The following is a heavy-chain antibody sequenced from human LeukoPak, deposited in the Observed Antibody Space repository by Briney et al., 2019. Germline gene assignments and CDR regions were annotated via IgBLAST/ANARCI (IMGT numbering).Heavy chain of an antibody. Sequence: SETLPLTCTVSGGSISSYYWSWIRQPPGKGLEWIGYIYYSGSTNYNPSLKSRVTISVDTSKNQFSLKLSSVTAADTAVYYCASTPLGPIAAAGYFDLWGRGTLVTVSS. CDR3: ASTPLGPIAAAGYFDL. J-gene: IGHJ2*01. D-gene: IGHD6-13*01. CDR2: IYYSGST. V-gene: IGHV4-59*01. CDR1: GGSISSYY.